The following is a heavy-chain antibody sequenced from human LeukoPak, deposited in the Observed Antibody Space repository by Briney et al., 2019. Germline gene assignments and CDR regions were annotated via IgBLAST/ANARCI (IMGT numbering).Heavy chain of an antibody. J-gene: IGHJ4*02. CDR3: ARVGIQLCVDY. CDR1: GFTFNNYA. CDR2: ISSRGVTT. V-gene: IGHV3-23*01. Sequence: GGSLRLSCTASGFTFNNYAMSWVRQAPGRGLEWVSVISSRGVTTGYADSVKGRFTISRDNAKNSLYLQMNSLRAEDTAVYYCARVGIQLCVDYWGQGTLVTVSS. D-gene: IGHD5-18*01.